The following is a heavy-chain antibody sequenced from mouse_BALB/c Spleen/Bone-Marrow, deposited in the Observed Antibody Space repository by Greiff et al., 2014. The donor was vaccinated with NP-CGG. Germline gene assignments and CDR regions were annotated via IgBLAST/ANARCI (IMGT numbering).Heavy chain of an antibody. CDR2: IYPSDSYT. CDR3: TRSYGSSYEYYFDY. J-gene: IGHJ2*01. D-gene: IGHD1-1*01. Sequence: QVQLQQSGAELVRPGASVKLSCKASGYTFTSYWINWVKQRPGQGLEWIGNIYPSDSYTNYNQKFKDKATLTVDKSSSTAYMQPSSPTSEDSAVYYCTRSYGSSYEYYFDYWGQGTTLTVSS. V-gene: IGHV1-69*02. CDR1: GYTFTSYW.